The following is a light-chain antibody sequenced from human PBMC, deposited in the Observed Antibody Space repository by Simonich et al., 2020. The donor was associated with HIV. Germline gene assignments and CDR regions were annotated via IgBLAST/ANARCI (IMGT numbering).Light chain of an antibody. J-gene: IGKJ4*01. CDR2: WAS. CDR1: QSILYSSNNMNY. V-gene: IGKV4-1*01. Sequence: DIVMTQSPDSLAVSLGERATINCKSSQSILYSSNNMNYLTWYQQKPGQPPKLLIYWASTREAGVPDRISGSGSGTDFTLTISSLQAEDVAVYYCQQYYSTPLTFGGGTKVEIK. CDR3: QQYYSTPLT.